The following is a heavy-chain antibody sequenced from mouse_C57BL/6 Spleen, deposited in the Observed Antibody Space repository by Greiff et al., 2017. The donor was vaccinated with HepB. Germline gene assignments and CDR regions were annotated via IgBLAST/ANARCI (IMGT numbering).Heavy chain of an antibody. Sequence: EVQLQQSGPELVKPGASVKISCKASGYTFTDYYMNWVKQSHGKSLEWIGDINPNNGGTSYNQKFKGKATLTVDKSSSTAYMELRSLTSEDSAVYYCARRNSNYVDYFDYWGQGTTLTVSS. J-gene: IGHJ2*01. V-gene: IGHV1-26*01. CDR3: ARRNSNYVDYFDY. CDR1: GYTFTDYY. CDR2: INPNNGGT. D-gene: IGHD2-5*01.